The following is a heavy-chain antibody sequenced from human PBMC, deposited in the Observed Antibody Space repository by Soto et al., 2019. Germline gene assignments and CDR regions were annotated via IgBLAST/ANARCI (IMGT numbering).Heavy chain of an antibody. J-gene: IGHJ6*02. CDR3: EGRPYPSSWDDYYHCMAV. D-gene: IGHD2-2*01. Sequence: QVQLVESGGGVVQPGRSLSLSCAASGSTFSSYGMHWVRQAPGTGLEWVAVISNDGSNKYYADSVKGRFTISRDNSKNTVFLQMNSLRGEATAAYYWEGRPYPSSWDDYYHCMAVGGQGTTVTVSS. V-gene: IGHV3-30*03. CDR2: ISNDGSNK. CDR1: GSTFSSYG.